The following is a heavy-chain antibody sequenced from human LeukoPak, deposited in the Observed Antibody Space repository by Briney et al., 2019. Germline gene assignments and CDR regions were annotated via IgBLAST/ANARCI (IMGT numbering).Heavy chain of an antibody. J-gene: IGHJ3*02. CDR1: GYTFTGYY. Sequence: ASVKVSCKASGYTFTGYYMHWVRQAPGRGLEWMGRINPNSGGTNYAQKFQGRVTMTRDTSISTAYMELSRLRSDDTAVYYCAREYSSSWYLAFDIWGQGTMVTVSS. D-gene: IGHD6-13*01. V-gene: IGHV1-2*06. CDR3: AREYSSSWYLAFDI. CDR2: INPNSGGT.